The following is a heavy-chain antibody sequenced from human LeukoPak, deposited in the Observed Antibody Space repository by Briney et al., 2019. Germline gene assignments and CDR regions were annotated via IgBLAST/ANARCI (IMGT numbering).Heavy chain of an antibody. CDR1: GDSISSYY. CDR3: ARGLLKGQLHLGYSYFMDV. Sequence: SETLSLTCTVSGDSISSYYWSWIRQPPGKGLEWIGYIYYSESTYYNPSLKSRVTTSVDTSKNQFSLKLTSVTAADTAVYYCARGLLKGQLHLGYSYFMDVWGKGTTITVSS. D-gene: IGHD2-2*01. V-gene: IGHV4-59*13. J-gene: IGHJ6*03. CDR2: IYYSEST.